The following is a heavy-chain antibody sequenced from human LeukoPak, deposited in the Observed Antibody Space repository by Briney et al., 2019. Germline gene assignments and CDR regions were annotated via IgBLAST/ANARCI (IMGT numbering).Heavy chain of an antibody. CDR1: GDSIGSYL. Sequence: PSETLSLTRTVSGDSIGSYLWSWIRQSPAKGLAWIGYIYYTGSTNYNPPLKSRVTMSVDTSKNQFTLRLSSVTSADTTVYYCARDLGPFDNWGHGTLVTVSS. J-gene: IGHJ4*01. CDR3: ARDLGPFDN. V-gene: IGHV4-59*01. CDR2: IYYTGST.